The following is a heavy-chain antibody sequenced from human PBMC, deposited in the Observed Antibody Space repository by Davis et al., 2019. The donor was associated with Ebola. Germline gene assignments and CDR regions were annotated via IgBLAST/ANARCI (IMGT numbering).Heavy chain of an antibody. CDR3: ARGVPLTGYYNVNFDY. CDR1: GGSFSAYS. V-gene: IGHV4-34*01. Sequence: MPSETLSLTCAVYGGSFSAYSWSWIRQPPGKGLEWIGEINHSGSTNYNPSLKSRVTISVDTSKNQFSLKLNSVTAADTAVYYCARGVPLTGYYNVNFDYWGQGALVTVSS. CDR2: INHSGST. D-gene: IGHD3-9*01. J-gene: IGHJ4*02.